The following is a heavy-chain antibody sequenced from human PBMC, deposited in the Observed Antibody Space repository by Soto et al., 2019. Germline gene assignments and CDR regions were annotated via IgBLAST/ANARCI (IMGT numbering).Heavy chain of an antibody. J-gene: IGHJ3*02. CDR1: GGSLSTEYY. CDR3: GRAPYRGANSRGAFDI. CDR2: FYYSGST. V-gene: IGHV4-30-4*01. D-gene: IGHD7-27*01. Sequence: QVQLQESGPGLVKPSQILSLTCPVSGGSLSTEYYWSWIRQPPGKGLEWIGYFYYSGSTYYNPSLKNRITISVVTSKNRCSLKVYSVTAADTAVYYCGRAPYRGANSRGAFDILGQGTMVNVSS.